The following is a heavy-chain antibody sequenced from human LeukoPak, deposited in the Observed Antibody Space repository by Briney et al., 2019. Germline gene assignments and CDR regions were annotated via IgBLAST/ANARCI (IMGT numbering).Heavy chain of an antibody. V-gene: IGHV3-30*07. J-gene: IGHJ4*02. CDR2: ISYDGSNK. D-gene: IGHD4-17*01. CDR1: GFTFSSYA. CDR3: ARSNGPKPYDYGDYEDDLYFDY. Sequence: PGGSLRLSCAASGFTFSSYAMHWVRQAPGKGLEWVAVISYDGSNKYYAGSVKGRFTISRDNAKNSLYLQMNSLRAEDTAVYYCARSNGPKPYDYGDYEDDLYFDYWGQGTLVTVSS.